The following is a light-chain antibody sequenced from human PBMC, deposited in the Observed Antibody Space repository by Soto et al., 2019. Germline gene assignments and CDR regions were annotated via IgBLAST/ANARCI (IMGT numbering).Light chain of an antibody. J-gene: IGLJ1*01. CDR1: TSNIGSNY. Sequence: VLTQPPSASGTPGQGVTISCSGSTSNIGSNYVYWYQQLPGTAPKLLIYRNNQRPSGVPDRFSGSKSGTSASLAISGLRSDDEADYFCATRDDRLNGFYVFAAGIKVNVL. CDR3: ATRDDRLNGFYV. V-gene: IGLV1-47*01. CDR2: RNN.